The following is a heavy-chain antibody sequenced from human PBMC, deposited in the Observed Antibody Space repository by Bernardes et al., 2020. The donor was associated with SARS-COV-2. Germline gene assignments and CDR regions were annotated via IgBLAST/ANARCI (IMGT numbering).Heavy chain of an antibody. J-gene: IGHJ4*02. CDR2: ISYEERTE. CDR3: ARETDDSSSSHLDF. CDR1: GFTFSHSA. V-gene: IGHV3-30*19. D-gene: IGHD3-22*01. Sequence: GGSLRLSCATSGFTFSHSAMHWVRQAPGKGLEWVAIISYEERTEYNADSVKGRFTISRDNSKNMVFLQMTGLRPDDTAVYFCARETDDSSSSHLDFWGQGTLVTVSS.